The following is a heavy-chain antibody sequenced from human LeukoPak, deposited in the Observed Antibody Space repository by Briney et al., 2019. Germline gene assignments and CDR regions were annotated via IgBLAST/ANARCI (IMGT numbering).Heavy chain of an antibody. V-gene: IGHV3-30-3*01. CDR2: LSYDGTNE. CDR3: ARADTTGWSRPIAN. D-gene: IGHD6-19*01. J-gene: IGHJ4*02. CDR1: GFTFSRFW. Sequence: GGSLRLSCAASGFTFSRFWMTWVRQAPGKGLEWVTFLSYDGTNEYYADSVKGRFTISRDNSKGMLYLQMNSLTTEDTAVYYCARADTTGWSRPIANWGQGALVVVSS.